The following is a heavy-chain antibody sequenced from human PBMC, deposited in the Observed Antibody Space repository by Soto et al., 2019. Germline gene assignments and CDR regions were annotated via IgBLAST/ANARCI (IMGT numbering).Heavy chain of an antibody. CDR1: GFTFSSYG. CDR2: ILYDGSNK. Sequence: GGSLRLSCAASGFTFSSYGMHWVRQAPGKGLEWVAVILYDGSNKYYADYVKGRFTISRDNSKNTLYLKMNSLRAEDTAVYYCAKPDIAAAGIGYYFDYWGQGTLVTVSS. J-gene: IGHJ4*02. CDR3: AKPDIAAAGIGYYFDY. V-gene: IGHV3-30*18. D-gene: IGHD6-13*01.